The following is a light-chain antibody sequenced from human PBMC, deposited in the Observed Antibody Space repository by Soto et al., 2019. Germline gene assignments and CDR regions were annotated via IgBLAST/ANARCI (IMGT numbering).Light chain of an antibody. J-gene: IGKJ4*01. CDR3: QQYSGYPLT. CDR1: QSISEF. CDR2: DAS. V-gene: IGKV1-5*01. Sequence: DLQMTQSPSTLSASVGDRVTIACRASQSISEFLAWYQRKPGKAPELVIYDASNLETGVPSRFSGSGSGTEFTLTIASLQPDDFASYYCQQYSGYPLTFGGGTRVEIK.